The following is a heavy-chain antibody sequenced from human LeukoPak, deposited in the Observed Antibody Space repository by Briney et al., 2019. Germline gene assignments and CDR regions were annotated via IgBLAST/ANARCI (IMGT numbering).Heavy chain of an antibody. CDR3: ARDRSPIGYGCDY. D-gene: IGHD5-18*01. CDR1: GFTFSSYG. V-gene: IGHV3-33*01. Sequence: GGSLRLSCAASGFTFSSYGMHWVRQAPGKVLEWVAVIWYDGSNKYYADSVKGRFTICRDNSKNTPYLQMNSLRAEDTAVYYCARDRSPIGYGCDYWGQGPQVTVSS. CDR2: IWYDGSNK. J-gene: IGHJ4*02.